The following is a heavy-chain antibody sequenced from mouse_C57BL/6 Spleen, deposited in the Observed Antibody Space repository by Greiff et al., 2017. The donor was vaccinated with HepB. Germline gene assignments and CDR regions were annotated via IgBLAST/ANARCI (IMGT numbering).Heavy chain of an antibody. CDR2: IYPGDGDT. J-gene: IGHJ2*01. V-gene: IGHV1-80*01. CDR3: ARSDTTPFDY. CDR1: GYAFSSYW. Sequence: LVESGAELVKPGASVKISCKASGYAFSSYWMNWVKQRPGKGLEWIGQIYPGDGDTNYNGKFKGKATLTADKSSSTAYMQLSSLTSEDSAVYFCARSDTTPFDYWGQGTTLTVSS. D-gene: IGHD1-1*01.